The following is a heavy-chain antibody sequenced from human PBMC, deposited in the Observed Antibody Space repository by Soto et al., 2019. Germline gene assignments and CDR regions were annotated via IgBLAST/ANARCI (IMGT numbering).Heavy chain of an antibody. Sequence: GGSLRLSCAASGFTFSSYSMNWVRQAPGKGLEWVSSISSSSSYIYYADSVKGRFTISRDNAKNSPYLQMNSLRAEDTAVYYCASATVVSYYYFDYWGQGTLVTVSS. V-gene: IGHV3-21*01. CDR3: ASATVVSYYYFDY. CDR2: ISSSSSYI. J-gene: IGHJ4*02. D-gene: IGHD2-15*01. CDR1: GFTFSSYS.